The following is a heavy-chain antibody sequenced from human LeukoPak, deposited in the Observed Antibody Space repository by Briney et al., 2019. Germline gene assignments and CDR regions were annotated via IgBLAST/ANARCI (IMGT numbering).Heavy chain of an antibody. J-gene: IGHJ4*02. CDR3: ARESDHSNYPGSFDH. D-gene: IGHD4-11*01. CDR2: IKHDGSEK. Sequence: GGSLRLSCAASGFTFSRYWMSWVRQAPGKRLEWVANIKHDGSEKYYVDSVKGRFTISRDNAKNSLSLQMNSLRVEDTALYHCARESDHSNYPGSFDHWGPGTLVAVSS. V-gene: IGHV3-7*01. CDR1: GFTFSRYW.